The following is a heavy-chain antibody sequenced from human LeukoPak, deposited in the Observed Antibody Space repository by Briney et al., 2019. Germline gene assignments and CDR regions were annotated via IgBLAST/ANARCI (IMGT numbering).Heavy chain of an antibody. CDR2: IIPILGIA. CDR3: ARGSEFYYDSSGYYED. V-gene: IGHV1-69*04. J-gene: IGHJ4*02. CDR1: GGTFSSYA. Sequence: SVKVSCKASGGTFSSYAISWVRQAPGQGLEWMGRIIPILGIANYAQKFQGRVTITADKSTSTAYMELSSLRPEDTAVYYCARGSEFYYDSSGYYEDWGQGTLVTVSS. D-gene: IGHD3-22*01.